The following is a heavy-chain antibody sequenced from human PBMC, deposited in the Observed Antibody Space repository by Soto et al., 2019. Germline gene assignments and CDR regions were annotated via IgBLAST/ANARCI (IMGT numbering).Heavy chain of an antibody. CDR1: GCTFSSYA. CDR3: ARTTYGSGSYPLFGY. D-gene: IGHD3-10*01. Sequence: QVQLVESGGGVVQPGRSLRLSCAASGCTFSSYAMHWVRQAPGKGLEWVAVISYDGSNKYYADSVKGRFTISRDNSKNTLYLQMNSLRAEDTAVYYCARTTYGSGSYPLFGYWGQGTLVTVSS. J-gene: IGHJ4*02. V-gene: IGHV3-30-3*01. CDR2: ISYDGSNK.